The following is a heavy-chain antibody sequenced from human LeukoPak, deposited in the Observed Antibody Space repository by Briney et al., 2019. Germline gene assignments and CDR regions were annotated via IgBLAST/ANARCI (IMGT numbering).Heavy chain of an antibody. CDR3: ARTRGNAFDI. V-gene: IGHV3-74*01. J-gene: IGHJ3*02. D-gene: IGHD3-16*01. Sequence: GGSLRLSCVGSGLTFSSDWMHWVRQAPGKGLVWVSRINTDGDSTVYADSVKGRFTISKDNAKNTLYLQMNGLRLEDTATYYCARTRGNAFDIWGQGTMVTVSS. CDR1: GLTFSSDW. CDR2: INTDGDST.